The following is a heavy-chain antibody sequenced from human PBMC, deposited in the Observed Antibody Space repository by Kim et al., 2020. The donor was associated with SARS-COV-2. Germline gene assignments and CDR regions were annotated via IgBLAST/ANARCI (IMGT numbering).Heavy chain of an antibody. Sequence: ASVKVSCKASGYTISNYAIHWVRQAPGQRLECMGWIIGGNGNTYYSPKFQGRVTFTRDTSATTAYMELSSLRSEDTAIYYCARGGGPGLGYWGQGTLVTVSS. D-gene: IGHD2-15*01. V-gene: IGHV1-3*01. CDR2: IIGGNGNT. J-gene: IGHJ4*02. CDR1: GYTISNYA. CDR3: ARGGGPGLGY.